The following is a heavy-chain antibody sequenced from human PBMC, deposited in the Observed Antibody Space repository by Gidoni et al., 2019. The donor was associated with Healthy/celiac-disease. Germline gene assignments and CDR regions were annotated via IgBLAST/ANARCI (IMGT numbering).Heavy chain of an antibody. CDR2: IIPIFGTA. Sequence: QVQLLQSGSEVKTPGSSVKVSCKASGGTFSSYAISWVRQAPGQGLEWMGGIIPIFGTANYAQKFQGRVTITADESTSTAYMELSSLRSEDTAVYYCARVHIVVVPAATYGMDVWGQGTTVTVSS. D-gene: IGHD2-2*01. V-gene: IGHV1-69*01. CDR1: GGTFSSYA. J-gene: IGHJ6*02. CDR3: ARVHIVVVPAATYGMDV.